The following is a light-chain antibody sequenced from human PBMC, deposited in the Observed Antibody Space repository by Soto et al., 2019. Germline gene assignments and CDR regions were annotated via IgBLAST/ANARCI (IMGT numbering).Light chain of an antibody. CDR3: QESYSVPLI. V-gene: IGKV1-39*01. CDR2: AVS. J-gene: IGKJ3*01. CDR1: RNIEYY. Sequence: IQMTQSPPSLSASVGDRVTITCRASRNIEYYLNWYQQKPGKAPRLLIFAVSSLESGIPSRFSAGGSGTDFSLTIGGLQPADVGTYYCQESYSVPLIFGPGT.